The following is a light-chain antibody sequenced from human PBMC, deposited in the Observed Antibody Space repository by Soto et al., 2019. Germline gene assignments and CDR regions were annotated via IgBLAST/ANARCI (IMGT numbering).Light chain of an antibody. CDR1: QSVSNY. J-gene: IGKJ4*01. CDR2: DAS. V-gene: IGKV3-11*01. CDR3: QQRTNWPLLT. Sequence: EIVLTQSPATLSLSPGERATLSCRASQSVSNYLAWYQQKPGQAPRLLIYDASNRATGIPARFSGSGSGTDFALTLRSLEPEDFAVYYCQQRTNWPLLTFGGGTKVEIK.